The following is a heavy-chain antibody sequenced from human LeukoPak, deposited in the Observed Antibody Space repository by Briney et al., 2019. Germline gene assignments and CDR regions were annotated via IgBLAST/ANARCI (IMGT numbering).Heavy chain of an antibody. Sequence: SETLSLTCTVSDYSISSGYYWGWIRQPPGKGLEWIGSIYHTGSTYYNLSLKSRVTISVDTSKNQFSLKLSSVTAADTAVYYCARVGGYCSSTSCLPFDYWGQGTLVTVSS. V-gene: IGHV4-38-2*02. CDR3: ARVGGYCSSTSCLPFDY. D-gene: IGHD2-2*01. J-gene: IGHJ4*02. CDR1: DYSISSGYY. CDR2: IYHTGST.